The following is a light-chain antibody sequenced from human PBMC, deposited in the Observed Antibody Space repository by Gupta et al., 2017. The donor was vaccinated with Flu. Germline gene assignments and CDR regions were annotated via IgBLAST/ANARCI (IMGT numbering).Light chain of an antibody. CDR2: AAS. CDR1: QSISSY. CDR3: QQRDSTPRT. Sequence: PSSLSASVGDRVTITCRASQSISSYLNWYQQKPGKAPKLLIYAASRLQSGVPSRFSGSGSGTDFTLTISRLQPEDFATYYCQQRDSTPRTFGQGTKVEIK. J-gene: IGKJ1*01. V-gene: IGKV1-39*01.